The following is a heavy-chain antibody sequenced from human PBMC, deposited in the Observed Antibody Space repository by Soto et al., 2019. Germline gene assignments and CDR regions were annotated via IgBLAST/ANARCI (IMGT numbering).Heavy chain of an antibody. Sequence: SETLSLTCAVYGGSFSGYYWSWIRQPPGKGLEWIGEINQSGGTNYNPSLKSRVTISVDTSKNQFSLKLSSVTAADTAVYYCARGRLGGAADWGQGTLVTV. D-gene: IGHD1-26*01. J-gene: IGHJ4*02. CDR1: GGSFSGYY. CDR2: INQSGGT. CDR3: ARGRLGGAAD. V-gene: IGHV4-34*01.